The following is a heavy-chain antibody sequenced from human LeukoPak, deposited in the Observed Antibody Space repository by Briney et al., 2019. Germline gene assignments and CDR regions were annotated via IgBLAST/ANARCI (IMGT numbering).Heavy chain of an antibody. D-gene: IGHD3-22*01. V-gene: IGHV4-39*01. Sequence: PSETLSLTCTVSNGSIITSSYYRGWIRQPPGKGLEWIGSIYYRGRTYYSPSLKTRVTISADTSNNQFSLNLSSVTASDTAVYYCARQKILDDNYDSSGYYVDQWGQGSLVTVSS. CDR1: NGSIITSSYY. CDR2: IYYRGRT. J-gene: IGHJ4*02. CDR3: ARQKILDDNYDSSGYYVDQ.